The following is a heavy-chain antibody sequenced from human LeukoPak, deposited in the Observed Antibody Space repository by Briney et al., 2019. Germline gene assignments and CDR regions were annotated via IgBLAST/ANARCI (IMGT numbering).Heavy chain of an antibody. CDR1: GGSISSYY. D-gene: IGHD5-24*01. J-gene: IGHJ3*02. CDR2: IYYSGST. Sequence: PSETLSLTCTVSGGSISSYYWSWIRQPPGKGLEWIGYIYYSGSTNYNPSLKSRVTISVDTSKNQFSLKLSSVTAADTAVYYCARGEWLPGHAFDIWGQGTMVTVSS. V-gene: IGHV4-59*01. CDR3: ARGEWLPGHAFDI.